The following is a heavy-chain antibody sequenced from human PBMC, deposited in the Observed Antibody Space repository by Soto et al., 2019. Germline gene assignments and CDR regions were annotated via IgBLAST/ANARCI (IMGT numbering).Heavy chain of an antibody. J-gene: IGHJ4*02. V-gene: IGHV3-23*01. CDR2: ISGSGGNT. CDR1: GFTFSSYA. Sequence: EVPLLESGGGLVQPGGSLRLSCAASGFTFSSYAMSWVRQAPGKGLEWVSAISGSGGNTYYADSVKGRFTISRDNSKNTLYLQMNSLRAEDTAVYYCAKDNRIAVAGMFDCWGQGTLVTVSS. CDR3: AKDNRIAVAGMFDC. D-gene: IGHD6-19*01.